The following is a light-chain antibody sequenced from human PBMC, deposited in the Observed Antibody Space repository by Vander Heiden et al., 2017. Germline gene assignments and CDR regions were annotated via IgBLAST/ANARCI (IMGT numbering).Light chain of an antibody. V-gene: IGLV1-47*01. CDR1: SSNIGSTY. Sequence: QSVLTQPPSASGTPGQRVTISCSGSSSNIGSTYVYWYQHLHGADPKLLTLRNSQRLSGVPDRFSGSKSGTSASLAISGLRSEDEADYYCAAWDDSLGDVEFGGGTKLTGL. J-gene: IGLJ2*01. CDR2: RNS. CDR3: AAWDDSLGDVE.